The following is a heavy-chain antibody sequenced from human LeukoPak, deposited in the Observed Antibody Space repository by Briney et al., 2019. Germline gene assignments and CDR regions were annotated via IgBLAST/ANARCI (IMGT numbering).Heavy chain of an antibody. CDR3: ASYDSSGYYYVGPFDY. J-gene: IGHJ4*02. CDR2: INAGNGNT. V-gene: IGHV1-3*01. D-gene: IGHD3-22*01. CDR1: GYTFIIYT. Sequence: ASVKVSCKASGYTFIIYTLHWVRQAPGQRLEWMGWINAGNGNTKYSQKFQGRVTFTRDTSASTAYMELSSLRSEDTAVYYCASYDSSGYYYVGPFDYWGQGTLVTVSS.